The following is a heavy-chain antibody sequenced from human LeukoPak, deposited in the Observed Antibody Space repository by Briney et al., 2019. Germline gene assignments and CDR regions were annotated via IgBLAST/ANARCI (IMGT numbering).Heavy chain of an antibody. J-gene: IGHJ4*02. CDR1: GDSISSSTYY. Sequence: PSETLSLTCTVSGDSISSSTYYWAWIRQPPGKGLEYIGSYSGSTYYNPSLKSRVTISVDTSKKQFSLKLSSVTAADTAVYYCARSSYGAGSKPDWVDCWGQGTLVTVSS. D-gene: IGHD3-10*01. V-gene: IGHV4-39*01. CDR3: ARSSYGAGSKPDWVDC. CDR2: YSGST.